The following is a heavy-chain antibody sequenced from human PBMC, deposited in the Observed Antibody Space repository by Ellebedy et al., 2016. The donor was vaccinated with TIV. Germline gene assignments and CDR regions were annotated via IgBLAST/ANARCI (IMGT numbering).Heavy chain of an antibody. CDR2: LSYDANNK. CDR1: GFTFSSYD. CDR3: AKVPVGFCNRPFCFYLDD. J-gene: IGHJ4*02. Sequence: PGGSLRLSCAASGFTFSSYDMHWVRQAPGKGLERVALLSYDANNKYYADSVKGRFTISRDNSKNTLYLQMNTLRPEDTAVYYCAKVPVGFCNRPFCFYLDDWGQGALVTVSS. V-gene: IGHV3-30*18. D-gene: IGHD2-2*03.